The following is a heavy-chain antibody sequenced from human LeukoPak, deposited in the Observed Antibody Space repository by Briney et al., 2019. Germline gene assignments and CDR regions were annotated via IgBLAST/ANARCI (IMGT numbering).Heavy chain of an antibody. CDR3: AASGSYYDSINDY. J-gene: IGHJ4*02. CDR2: ISYDGSNK. Sequence: GGSLRVSCAASGFTFSSYAMHWVRQAPGKGLEWVAVISYDGSNKYYADSVKGRFTISRDNSKNTLYLQMNSLRAEDTAVYYCAASGSYYDSINDYWGQGILVTVSS. D-gene: IGHD1-26*01. CDR1: GFTFSSYA. V-gene: IGHV3-30*04.